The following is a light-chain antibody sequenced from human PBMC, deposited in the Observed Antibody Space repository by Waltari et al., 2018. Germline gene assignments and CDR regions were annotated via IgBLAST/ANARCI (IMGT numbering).Light chain of an antibody. CDR1: SSDVGGYYF. CDR3: SSFAGTKNWV. V-gene: IGLV2-8*01. Sequence: QSALTQPPSASGSPGQSVTISCTGTSSDVGGYYFVSWYQQLPGKAPKLMIFEVTKRPSGVPDRVSGSKSGNTASLTVSGLQAEDEADYYCSSFAGTKNWVFGGGTKLTVL. J-gene: IGLJ3*02. CDR2: EVT.